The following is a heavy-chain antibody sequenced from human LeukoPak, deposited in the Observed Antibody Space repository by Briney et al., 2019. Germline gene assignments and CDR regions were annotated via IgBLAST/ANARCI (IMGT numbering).Heavy chain of an antibody. CDR3: ARDVGPRVYYDSSGPPRLDP. J-gene: IGHJ5*02. V-gene: IGHV3-21*01. Sequence: GGSLRLSCAASGFTFSSYSMNWVRQAPGKGLEWVSSISSSSSYIYYADSVKGRFTISRDNAKNSMYLQMNSLRAEDTAVYYCARDVGPRVYYDSSGPPRLDPWGQGTLVTVSS. D-gene: IGHD3-22*01. CDR2: ISSSSSYI. CDR1: GFTFSSYS.